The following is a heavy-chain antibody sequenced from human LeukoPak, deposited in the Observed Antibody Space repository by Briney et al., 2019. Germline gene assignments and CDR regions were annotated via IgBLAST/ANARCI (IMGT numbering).Heavy chain of an antibody. V-gene: IGHV3-49*04. J-gene: IGHJ4*02. CDR2: IRSKAYGGTT. Sequence: PGRSLRLSCTASGFTFGDYAMSWVRQAPGKGLEWVGFIRSKAYGGTTEYAASVKGRFTISRDDSKSIAYLQVNSLKTEDTAVYYCTSENDVLRFLEWLLPTDYWGQGTLVTVSS. CDR1: GFTFGDYA. D-gene: IGHD3-3*01. CDR3: TSENDVLRFLEWLLPTDY.